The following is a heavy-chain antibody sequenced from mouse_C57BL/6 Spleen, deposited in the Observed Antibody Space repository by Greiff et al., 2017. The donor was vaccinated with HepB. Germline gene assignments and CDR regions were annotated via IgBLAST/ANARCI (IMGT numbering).Heavy chain of an antibody. CDR2: IDPSDSYT. V-gene: IGHV1-50*01. CDR1: GYTFTSYW. D-gene: IGHD2-4*01. Sequence: QVQLQQPGAELVKPGASVKLSCKASGYTFTSYWMQWVKQRPGQGLEWIGEIDPSDSYTNYNQKFKGKATLTVDTSSNTAYMQLSSLTSEDSAVYYCARGGLRLFDYWGQGTTLTVSS. CDR3: ARGGLRLFDY. J-gene: IGHJ2*01.